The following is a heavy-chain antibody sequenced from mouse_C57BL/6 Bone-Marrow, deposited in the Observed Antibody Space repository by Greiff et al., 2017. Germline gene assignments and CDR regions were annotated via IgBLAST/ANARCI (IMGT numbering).Heavy chain of an antibody. D-gene: IGHD2-10*01. CDR3: ARHPSYSYYCDY. V-gene: IGHV5-6*01. CDR2: ISSGGSYT. Sequence: EVQLVESGGDLVKPGGSLKLSCAASGFTFSSYGMSWVRQTPDKRLEWVATISSGGSYTYYPDSVKGRFTISRDNAKNTLYLQMSSLKSEDTAMYYCARHPSYSYYCDYWGRGTTLTVSS. CDR1: GFTFSSYG. J-gene: IGHJ2*01.